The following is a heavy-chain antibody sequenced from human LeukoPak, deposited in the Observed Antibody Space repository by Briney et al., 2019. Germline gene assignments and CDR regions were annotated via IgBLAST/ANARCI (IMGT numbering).Heavy chain of an antibody. CDR2: IKSKTDGGTT. CDR3: NTQGYCTNGVCYGFDY. Sequence: PGGSLRLTCAASGFTFSKAWMSWVRQAPGKGLEWVGRIKSKTDGGTTDYAAPVKGRFTISRDDSKNTVYLQMNSLKTEDTAVYFCNTQGYCTNGVCYGFDYWGQGTLVTVSS. D-gene: IGHD2-8*01. CDR1: GFTFSKAW. J-gene: IGHJ4*02. V-gene: IGHV3-15*01.